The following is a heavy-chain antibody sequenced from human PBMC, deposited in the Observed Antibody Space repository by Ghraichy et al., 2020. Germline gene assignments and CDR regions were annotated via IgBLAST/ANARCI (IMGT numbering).Heavy chain of an antibody. V-gene: IGHV1-46*01. J-gene: IGHJ5*02. CDR2: INPSGGST. D-gene: IGHD6-13*01. CDR3: ARTIPRVAGSSSWYGWFDP. CDR1: GYTFTSYY. Sequence: ASVKVSCKASGYTFTSYYMHWVRQAPGQGLEWMGIINPSGGSTSYAQKFQGRVTMTRDTATTTVYMELGSLRSEDTAVNYCARTIPRVAGSSSWYGWFDPWGQGTLVTVSS.